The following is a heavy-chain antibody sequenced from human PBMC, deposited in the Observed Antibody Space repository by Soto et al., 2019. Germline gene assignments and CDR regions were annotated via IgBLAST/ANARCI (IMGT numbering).Heavy chain of an antibody. CDR2: IYHSGST. Sequence: QVPLQESGPGLVKPSGTLSLTCAVSGGSISSSNWWSWVRQPPGKGLEWIGEIYHSGSTNYNPSLKSRVTISVDKSKNQFSLKLSSVTAADTAVYYCARDLDYYDSSGYAGDAFDIWGQGTMVTVSS. V-gene: IGHV4-4*02. CDR3: ARDLDYYDSSGYAGDAFDI. J-gene: IGHJ3*02. D-gene: IGHD3-22*01. CDR1: GGSISSSNW.